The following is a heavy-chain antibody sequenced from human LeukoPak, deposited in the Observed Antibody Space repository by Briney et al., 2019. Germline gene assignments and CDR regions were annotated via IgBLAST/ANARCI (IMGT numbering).Heavy chain of an antibody. J-gene: IGHJ4*02. CDR2: TVLGSGDT. CDR3: AAGFSNHGYIY. CDR1: GLTFSTSA. Sequence: VASVKVSCKASGLTFSTSAMQWVRQTRGQGLEWIGWTVLGSGDTNYAQRLKERVTITRDMSTSTAYMEVSSLRSEDTAMYYCAAGFSNHGYIYWGQGTLVTVSS. V-gene: IGHV1-58*02. D-gene: IGHD6-13*01.